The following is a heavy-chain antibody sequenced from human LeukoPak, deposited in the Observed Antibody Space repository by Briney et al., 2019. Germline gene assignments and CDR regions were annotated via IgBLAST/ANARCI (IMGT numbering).Heavy chain of an antibody. J-gene: IGHJ6*03. V-gene: IGHV3-48*04. Sequence: GGSLRLSCAASGFIFSSYSMNWVRQGPGKGLEWLSYISSSSTTIYYADSVKGRFTISRDNAKNSLYLQMNSLKAEDTAVYYCARNRFPITGTTNNYYYMDVWGKGTTVTVSS. CDR2: ISSSSTTI. CDR3: ARNRFPITGTTNNYYYMDV. D-gene: IGHD1-7*01. CDR1: GFIFSSYS.